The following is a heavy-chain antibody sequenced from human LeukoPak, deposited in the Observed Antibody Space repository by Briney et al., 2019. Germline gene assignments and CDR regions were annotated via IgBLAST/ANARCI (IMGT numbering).Heavy chain of an antibody. CDR3: ARVPVVTAINGLGWFDP. V-gene: IGHV3-64*01. CDR1: GFTFSSYA. Sequence: GGSLRLSCAASGFTFSSYAMHWVRQAPGKGLEYVSAISSKGGSTYYANSVKGRFTISRHNSKNTLYLQMGSLRAEATAVYYCARVPVVTAINGLGWFDPWGQGTLVTVSS. J-gene: IGHJ5*02. CDR2: ISSKGGST. D-gene: IGHD2-21*02.